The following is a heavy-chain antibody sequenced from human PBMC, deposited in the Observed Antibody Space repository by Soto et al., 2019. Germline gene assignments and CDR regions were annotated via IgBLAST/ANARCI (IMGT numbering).Heavy chain of an antibody. CDR3: ARDNSGSWDAFDI. CDR1: GYTFTSYG. D-gene: IGHD2-15*01. J-gene: IGHJ3*02. CDR2: ISAYNGNT. V-gene: IGHV1-18*01. Sequence: VASVKVSCKASGYTFTSYGISWVRQAPGQGLEWMGWISAYNGNTNYAQKLQGRVTMTTDTSTSTACMELRSLRSDDTAVYYCARDNSGSWDAFDIWGQGTMVTVSS.